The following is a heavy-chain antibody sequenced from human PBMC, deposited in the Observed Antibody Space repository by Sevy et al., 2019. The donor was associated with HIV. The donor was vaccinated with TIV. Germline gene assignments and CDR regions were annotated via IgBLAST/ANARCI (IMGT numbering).Heavy chain of an antibody. J-gene: IGHJ6*02. Sequence: ASVKVSCKASGGTFSSYAISWVRQAPGQGLEWMGGIIPIFGTANYAQKFQGRVTITADEPTGTAYMELSSLRSEDTAVYYCASRGTEIVVVPAAMPYYYYYGMDVWGQGTTVTVSS. V-gene: IGHV1-69*13. CDR3: ASRGTEIVVVPAAMPYYYYYGMDV. CDR2: IIPIFGTA. D-gene: IGHD2-2*01. CDR1: GGTFSSYA.